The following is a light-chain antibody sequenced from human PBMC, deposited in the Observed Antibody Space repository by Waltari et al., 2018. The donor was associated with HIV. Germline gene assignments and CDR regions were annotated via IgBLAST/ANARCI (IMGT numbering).Light chain of an antibody. J-gene: IGLJ3*02. V-gene: IGLV1-47*01. CDR2: RNS. CDR3: AAWDDSLSGWV. Sequence: QSALTQPPSTSGTPGQTVTSPCSGSSSNIGDNNVSGYQQLPGTAPKLLIYRNSQRPSGVRDRFSGSKSGTSASLAINDLRSEDEAEYHCAAWDDSLSGWVFGGGTNLTVL. CDR1: SSNIGDNN.